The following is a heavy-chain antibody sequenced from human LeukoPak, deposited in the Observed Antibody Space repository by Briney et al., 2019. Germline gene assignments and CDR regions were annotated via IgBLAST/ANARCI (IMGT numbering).Heavy chain of an antibody. CDR3: ARERGSVAGTLDTDY. CDR2: ISYDGSNK. J-gene: IGHJ4*02. Sequence: SGGSLRLSCAASGFTFSSYAMHWVRQAPGKGLEWVAVISYDGSNKYYADSVKGRFTISRDNAKNSLYLQMNSLRAEDTAVYYCARERGSVAGTLDTDYWGQGTLVTVSS. D-gene: IGHD6-19*01. CDR1: GFTFSSYA. V-gene: IGHV3-30-3*01.